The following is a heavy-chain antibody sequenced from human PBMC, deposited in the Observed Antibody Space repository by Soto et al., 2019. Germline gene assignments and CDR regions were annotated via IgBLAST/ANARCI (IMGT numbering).Heavy chain of an antibody. CDR1: GGTFSSYA. V-gene: IGHV1-69*13. CDR2: IIPIFGTA. Sequence: SVKVSCKASGGTFSSYAISWVRQAPGQGLEWMGGIIPIFGTANYAQKFQGRVTITADESTSTAYMELSSLRSEDTAVYYCARDYYDSSGYYNCFDPWGQGTLVTVSS. D-gene: IGHD3-22*01. J-gene: IGHJ5*02. CDR3: ARDYYDSSGYYNCFDP.